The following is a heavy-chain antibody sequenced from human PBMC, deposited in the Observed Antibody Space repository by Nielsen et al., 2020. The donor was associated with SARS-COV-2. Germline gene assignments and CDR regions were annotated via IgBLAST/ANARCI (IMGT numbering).Heavy chain of an antibody. J-gene: IGHJ6*02. Sequence: GESLKISCAASGFTFSDYYMSWIRQAPGKGLEWVSYISSSSSYTDYADSVKGRFTISRDNAKNSLYLQMNSLRAEDTAVYYCARDRLEWLLSYYYYGMDVWGQGTTVT. D-gene: IGHD3-3*01. CDR1: GFTFSDYY. V-gene: IGHV3-11*05. CDR3: ARDRLEWLLSYYYYGMDV. CDR2: ISSSSSYT.